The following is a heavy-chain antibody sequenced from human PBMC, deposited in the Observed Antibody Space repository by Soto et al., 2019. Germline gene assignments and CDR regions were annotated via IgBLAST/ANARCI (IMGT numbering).Heavy chain of an antibody. V-gene: IGHV3-30-3*01. D-gene: IGHD2-15*01. CDR3: ARDYGSESNQGAFDI. Sequence: PGGSLRLSCAASGFTFSSYAMHWVRQAPGKGLEWVAVISYDGSNKYYADSVKGRFTISRDNSKNTLYLQMNSLRAEDTAVYYCARDYGSESNQGAFDIWGQGTRVTVSS. CDR2: ISYDGSNK. CDR1: GFTFSSYA. J-gene: IGHJ3*02.